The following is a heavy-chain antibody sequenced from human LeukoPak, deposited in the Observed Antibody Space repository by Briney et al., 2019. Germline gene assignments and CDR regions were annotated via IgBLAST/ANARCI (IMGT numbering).Heavy chain of an antibody. CDR1: AFTFSSYW. CDR2: IKHDGSDK. J-gene: IGHJ6*02. V-gene: IGHV3-7*05. D-gene: IGHD1-26*01. Sequence: GGSLRLSCAASAFTFSSYWMSWVRQAPGKGLEWVANIKHDGSDKKYVDSVKGRFTISRDNAKRSLYLQMNSLRAEDTAVYYCARKMNIVGAQGWGYGLDVWGHGTTVTVFS. CDR3: ARKMNIVGAQGWGYGLDV.